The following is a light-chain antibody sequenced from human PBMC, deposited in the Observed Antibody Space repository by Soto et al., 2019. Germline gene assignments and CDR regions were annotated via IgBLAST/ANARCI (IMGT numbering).Light chain of an antibody. CDR1: QNISTK. J-gene: IGKJ4*01. V-gene: IGKV3-15*01. CDR2: GAS. CDR3: QEYNDWRPIT. Sequence: IVMTQSPATLSVSPGERATLSCNASQNISTKLAWYQQKPGQAPRLLIYGASTRATGIPVRFSGSGSGTEFTLTITSLQFEDFAVYYCQEYNDWRPITFGGGTKVDIK.